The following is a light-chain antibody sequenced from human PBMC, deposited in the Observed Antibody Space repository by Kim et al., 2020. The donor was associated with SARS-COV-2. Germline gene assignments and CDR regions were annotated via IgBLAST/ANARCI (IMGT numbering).Light chain of an antibody. CDR3: QAWDTNVGV. CDR1: ILGQRY. J-gene: IGLJ2*01. V-gene: IGLV3-1*01. CDR2: QDD. Sequence: SYELTQPPSVSVAPGQTATIPCSGDILGQRYACWYQQKSGQHPVLIIYQDDKRPSGIPERFSGSNSGNTATLTIGGAQTLDEAHYYCQAWDTNVGVFGGGTQLTVL.